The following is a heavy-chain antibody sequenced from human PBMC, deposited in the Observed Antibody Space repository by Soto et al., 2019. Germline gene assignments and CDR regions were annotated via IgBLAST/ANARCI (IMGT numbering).Heavy chain of an antibody. V-gene: IGHV3-21*01. CDR2: ISSSRSYI. Sequence: GSLRLSCAASGFTFSSYSMNWVRQAPGKGLEWVSSISSSRSYIYYADSVKGRFTISRDNAKNSLYLQMNSLRAEDTAVYYCARDPLGWLPPYYFDYWGQGTLVTVSS. CDR3: ARDPLGWLPPYYFDY. J-gene: IGHJ4*02. D-gene: IGHD2-21*01. CDR1: GFTFSSYS.